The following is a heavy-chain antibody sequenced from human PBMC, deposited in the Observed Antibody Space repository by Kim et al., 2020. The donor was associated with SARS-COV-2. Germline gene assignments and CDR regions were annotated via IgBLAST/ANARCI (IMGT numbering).Heavy chain of an antibody. V-gene: IGHV3-30*04. CDR2: ISYDGNKR. J-gene: IGHJ6*02. D-gene: IGHD6-19*01. Sequence: GRSLILSCAASGFTFSTYGLHWVRQAPGKGLEWVAIISYDGNKRYYVDSVKGRFTISRDNSKNTLFLQMDSLRGEDTAVYYCARDQWRPGYYFGMDVWGQGTTVTVSS. CDR3: ARDQWRPGYYFGMDV. CDR1: GFTFSTYG.